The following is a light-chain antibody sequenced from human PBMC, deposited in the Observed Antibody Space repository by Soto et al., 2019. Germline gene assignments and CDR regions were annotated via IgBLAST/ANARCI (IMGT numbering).Light chain of an antibody. CDR1: QSISRH. Sequence: DIHMTQSPSSLSPSVGDRVTLTCRASQSISRHLNWYQQKAGRAPRLLIYGASNLQGGVPSRFSVSGSGTEFTLAISGLLPESCANDYCQQGYSTTVTFGQGTR. CDR3: QQGYSTTVT. CDR2: GAS. J-gene: IGKJ5*01. V-gene: IGKV1-39*01.